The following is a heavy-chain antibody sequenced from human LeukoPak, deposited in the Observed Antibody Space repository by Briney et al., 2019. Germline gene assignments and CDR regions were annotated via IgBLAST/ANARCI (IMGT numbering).Heavy chain of an antibody. J-gene: IGHJ4*02. CDR1: GGSISSYY. CDR2: IYYSGST. Sequence: PPETLSLTCTVSGGSISSYYWSWIRQPPGKGLEWIGYIYYSGSTNYNPSLKSRVTISVDTSKNQFSLKLSSVTAADTAIYYCSRESGPFCPFGYWGQGTLVTVPS. CDR3: SRESGPFCPFGY. V-gene: IGHV4-59*12. D-gene: IGHD1-26*01.